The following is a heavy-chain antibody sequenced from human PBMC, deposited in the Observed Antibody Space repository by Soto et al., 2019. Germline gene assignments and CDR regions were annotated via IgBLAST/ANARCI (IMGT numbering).Heavy chain of an antibody. CDR3: ASRVEGLYSGNDRYYFDY. J-gene: IGHJ4*02. D-gene: IGHD5-12*01. CDR1: GGSSSTSAYY. V-gene: IGHV4-39*01. Sequence: SETLSLTCTVSGGSSSTSAYYWGWIRQPPGKGLEWIGTIYYSGTSYHNPSLKSRVTISVDTSKNQFSLTLTSVTATDTAVYYCASRVEGLYSGNDRYYFDYWGQGTLVTVSS. CDR2: IYYSGTS.